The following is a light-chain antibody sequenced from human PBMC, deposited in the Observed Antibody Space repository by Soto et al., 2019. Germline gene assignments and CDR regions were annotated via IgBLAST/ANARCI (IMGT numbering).Light chain of an antibody. CDR2: DAS. J-gene: IGKJ1*01. Sequence: DIQMTQSPSTLSASVGDRVTITCRASQGISRWLAWYQQKPGKPPKLLIYDASGLDSGVPSRFSGSGYGTEFTLTISGLQPEDFATFYCQHYNSYSEAFGQGTKVELK. CDR1: QGISRW. V-gene: IGKV1-5*01. CDR3: QHYNSYSEA.